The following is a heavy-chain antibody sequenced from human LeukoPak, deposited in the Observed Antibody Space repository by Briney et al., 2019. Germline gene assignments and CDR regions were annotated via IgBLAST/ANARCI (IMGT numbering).Heavy chain of an antibody. D-gene: IGHD2-21*02. CDR1: GFTFSDYY. Sequence: GGSLRLSCAASGFTFSDYYMSWIRQAPGRGLEWLSYIGPSGNNIYYADSVKGRFTISRDNAKNSLFLQMNSLRVEDTAVYYCTRDPRLTDYWGQGTLVTVSS. CDR3: TRDPRLTDY. V-gene: IGHV3-11*01. J-gene: IGHJ4*02. CDR2: IGPSGNNI.